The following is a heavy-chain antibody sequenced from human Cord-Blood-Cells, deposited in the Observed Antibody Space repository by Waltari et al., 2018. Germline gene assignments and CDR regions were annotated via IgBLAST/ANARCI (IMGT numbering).Heavy chain of an antibody. V-gene: IGHV1-8*03. CDR2: KNPNSGNT. CDR1: GYTFTSYD. CDR3: ARNIVVVPAAIRGDAFDI. D-gene: IGHD2-2*02. J-gene: IGHJ3*02. Sequence: QVQLVQSGAEVKKPGASVKVSCKASGYTFTSYDINWVRQATGQGLEWMGWKNPNSGNTGYAKKFQGRVTITRNTSISTAYMELSSLRSEDTAVYYCARNIVVVPAAIRGDAFDIWGQGTMVTVSS.